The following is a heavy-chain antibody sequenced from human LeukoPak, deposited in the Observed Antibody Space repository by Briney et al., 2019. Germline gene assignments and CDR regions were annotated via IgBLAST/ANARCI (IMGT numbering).Heavy chain of an antibody. CDR2: ISDSGGST. CDR1: GFPFGRYA. CDR3: AKDWDRSGGYYFDS. D-gene: IGHD1-26*01. V-gene: IGHV3-23*01. Sequence: GGSLRLSCAASGFPFGRYAMSWVRQAPGKGLEWVSTISDSGGSTYYAVSVEDRFAISRDNPKNTLYLQMNSLRPEDTAVYYCAKDWDRSGGYYFDSWGQGTLVTVSS. J-gene: IGHJ4*02.